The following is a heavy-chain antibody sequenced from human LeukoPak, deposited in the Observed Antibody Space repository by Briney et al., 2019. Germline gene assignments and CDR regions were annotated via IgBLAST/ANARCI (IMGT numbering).Heavy chain of an antibody. D-gene: IGHD1-7*01. CDR1: GFTFSGYA. Sequence: PGGSLRLSCAASGFTFSGYAMSWVRQAPGKGLEWVSAISGSGGSTYYADSVKGRFTISRDNSKNTLYMQMNSLRAEDTAVYYCAKDRDASGTTTRFDPWGQGTLVTVSS. CDR3: AKDRDASGTTTRFDP. V-gene: IGHV3-23*01. CDR2: ISGSGGST. J-gene: IGHJ5*02.